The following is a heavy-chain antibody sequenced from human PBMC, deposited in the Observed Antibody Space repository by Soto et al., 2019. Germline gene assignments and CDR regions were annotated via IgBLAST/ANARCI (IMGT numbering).Heavy chain of an antibody. V-gene: IGHV3-33*01. D-gene: IGHD6-6*01. Sequence: GGSLRLSCAASGLTFSSYGMHWVGQAPGKGLEWVAVIWYDGSNKYYADSVKGRFTISRDNSKNTLYLQMNSLRAEDTAVYYCARDYSSSSKAVPWFDPWGQGTLVTVS. CDR3: ARDYSSSSKAVPWFDP. J-gene: IGHJ5*02. CDR1: GLTFSSYG. CDR2: IWYDGSNK.